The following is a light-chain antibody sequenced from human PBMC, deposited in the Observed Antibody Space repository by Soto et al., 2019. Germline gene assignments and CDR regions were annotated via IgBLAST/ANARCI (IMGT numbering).Light chain of an antibody. CDR2: DVS. V-gene: IGLV2-14*01. CDR3: SSYTSSSTLYV. CDR1: SSDVGGYNY. J-gene: IGLJ1*01. Sequence: QSALTQPASVSGSPGQSITISCTGTSSDVGGYNYVSWYQQHPGKAPKVMIYDVSNRPSGVSNRFSGSKSGNTASLTISGRQAEDEADYYCSSYTSSSTLYVFGTGTKLTVL.